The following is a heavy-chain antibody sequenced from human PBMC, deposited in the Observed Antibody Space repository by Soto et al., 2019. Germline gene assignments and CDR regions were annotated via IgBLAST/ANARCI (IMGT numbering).Heavy chain of an antibody. CDR1: GGSFSSYS. V-gene: IGHV1-69*01. J-gene: IGHJ6*02. CDR2: IIPLFRTP. Sequence: QVQLVQSGAEVKKPGSAVKVSCKASGGSFSSYSINWVRQAPGQGLEWMGGIKGIIPLFRTPNYSQSFQGRVTIPADESPSTAYMELSSLRSEDTAVYYCASGGVLATGFGMDVWGQGTSVTVSS. CDR3: ASGGVLATGFGMDV. D-gene: IGHD5-12*01.